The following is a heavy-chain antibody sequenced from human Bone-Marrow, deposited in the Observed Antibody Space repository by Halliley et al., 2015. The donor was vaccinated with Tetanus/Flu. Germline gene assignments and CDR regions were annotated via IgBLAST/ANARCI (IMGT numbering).Heavy chain of an antibody. V-gene: IGHV3-30*04. CDR2: ISYDGGNK. CDR3: ARSESGYYEAFDI. CDR1: GFALSNYD. Sequence: CAASGFALSNYDMHWVRQAPGKGLEWVSIISYDGGNKNYADSVRGRFTLSRDNSKNTLFLQMNNLRAEDTAVYYCARSESGYYEAFDIWGPGTVVTVSS. J-gene: IGHJ3*02. D-gene: IGHD3-22*01.